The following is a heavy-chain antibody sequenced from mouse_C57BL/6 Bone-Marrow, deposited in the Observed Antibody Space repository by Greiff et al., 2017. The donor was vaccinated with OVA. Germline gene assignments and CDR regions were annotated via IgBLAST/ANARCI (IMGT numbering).Heavy chain of an antibody. J-gene: IGHJ3*01. CDR1: GYTFTSYW. V-gene: IGHV1-64*01. D-gene: IGHD2-3*01. CDR2: IHPNSGST. CDR3: ARVYDGYYPWFAY. Sequence: QLQQPGAELVKPGASVKLSCKASGYTFTSYWMHWVKQRPGQGLEWIGMIHPNSGSTNYNEKFKSKATLTVDKSSSTAYMQLSSLTSEDSAVYYCARVYDGYYPWFAYWGQGTLVTVSA.